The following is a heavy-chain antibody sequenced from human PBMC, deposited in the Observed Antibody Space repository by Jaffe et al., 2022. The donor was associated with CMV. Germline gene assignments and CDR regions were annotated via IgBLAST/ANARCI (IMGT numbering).Heavy chain of an antibody. V-gene: IGHV4-39*01. CDR3: ARLTTVTTGDY. CDR2: IYYSGST. Sequence: QLQLQESGPGLVKPSETLSLTCTVSGGSISSSSYYWGWIRQPPGKGLEWIGSIYYSGSTYYNPSLKSRVTISVDTSKNQFSLKLSSVTAADTAVYYCARLTTVTTGDYWGQGTLVTVSS. CDR1: GGSISSSSYY. D-gene: IGHD4-17*01. J-gene: IGHJ4*02.